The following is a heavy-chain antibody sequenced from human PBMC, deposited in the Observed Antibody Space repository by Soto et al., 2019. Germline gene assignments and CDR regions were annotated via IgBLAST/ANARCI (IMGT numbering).Heavy chain of an antibody. V-gene: IGHV3-23*01. CDR1: GFTFSTYA. Sequence: EVQLLESGGGSVQPGGSLRLSCAASGFTFSTYAMSWVRQAPGKGLEWVSTISKSGGTTYYADSVKGRFTISRDNSKNTVFLQMNSLRAEDTAVYYCARGAWCDCWGQGTLVTVSS. CDR3: ARGAWCDC. D-gene: IGHD6-19*01. CDR2: ISKSGGTT. J-gene: IGHJ4*02.